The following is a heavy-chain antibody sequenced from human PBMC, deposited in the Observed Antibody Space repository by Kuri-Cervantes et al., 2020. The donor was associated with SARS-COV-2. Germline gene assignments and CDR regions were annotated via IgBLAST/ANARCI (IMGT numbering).Heavy chain of an antibody. CDR3: ALMAGYYYYYYMDV. D-gene: IGHD5-24*01. CDR2: INPSSGGT. Sequence: SVKVSCKASGYTLTGYYMHWVRQAPGQGLEWMGWINPSSGGTNYAQKFQGRVTMTRDTSISAAYMELSRLRSDDTAVYYCALMAGYYYYYYMDVWGKGTTVTVSS. CDR1: GYTLTGYY. V-gene: IGHV1-2*02. J-gene: IGHJ6*03.